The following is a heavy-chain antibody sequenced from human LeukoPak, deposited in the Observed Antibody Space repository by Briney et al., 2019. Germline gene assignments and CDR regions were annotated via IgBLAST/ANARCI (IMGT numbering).Heavy chain of an antibody. J-gene: IGHJ4*02. CDR1: GYTFTGYY. CDR3: ARVEVFWSGYYIY. V-gene: IGHV1-2*02. D-gene: IGHD3-3*01. CDR2: INPNSGGT. Sequence: ASVKVSCKASGYTFTGYYMHWVRQAPGQGLEWMGWINPNSGGTNYAQKFQGRVTMTRDTSISTAHMELSRLRSDDTAVYYCARVEVFWSGYYIYWGQGTLVTVSS.